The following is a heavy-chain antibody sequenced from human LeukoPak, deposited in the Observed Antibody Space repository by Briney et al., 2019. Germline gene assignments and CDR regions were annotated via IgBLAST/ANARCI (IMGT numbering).Heavy chain of an antibody. V-gene: IGHV1-18*01. Sequence: ASVKVSCKTSGYAFNTYGISWVRQSPGQGLQWMGWISGYNGRTNSAQQFHGRVTMTIDTSTTTAYMELRSLRSDDTAMYYCARWSGGSEWRYHFGMDVWGQGTTVSVSS. D-gene: IGHD3-10*01. J-gene: IGHJ6*02. CDR2: ISGYNGRT. CDR3: ARWSGGSEWRYHFGMDV. CDR1: GYAFNTYG.